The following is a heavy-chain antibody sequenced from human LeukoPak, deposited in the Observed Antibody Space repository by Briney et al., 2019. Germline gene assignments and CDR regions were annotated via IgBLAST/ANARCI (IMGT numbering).Heavy chain of an antibody. J-gene: IGHJ4*01. CDR3: AKDQATRTRFYFDY. V-gene: IGHV3-23*01. Sequence: PGGSLRLSCAASGFTFSIYAMSWVRQAPGKGLEWGAAIIGRGGSTYYAASVKGRFTISRDNSKNTLYLQITRLRAADTAVYSCAKDQATRTRFYFDYWGQGTPVTVSS. CDR1: GFTFSIYA. CDR2: IIGRGGST. D-gene: IGHD3-16*01.